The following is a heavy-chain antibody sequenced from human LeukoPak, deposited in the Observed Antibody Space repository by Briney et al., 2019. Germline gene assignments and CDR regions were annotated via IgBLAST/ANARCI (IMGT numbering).Heavy chain of an antibody. V-gene: IGHV1-69*04. D-gene: IGHD4-17*01. Sequence: SVKDSCKACGGTFRSYAISWVRQAPGQGLEWMARIIPIFGIENYAQKFQGRVTITADKSTSTAYMELSSLRSEDTAVYYCAREDGDRSTSDYFDYWGQGTLVTVSS. CDR2: IIPIFGIE. CDR3: AREDGDRSTSDYFDY. J-gene: IGHJ4*02. CDR1: GGTFRSYA.